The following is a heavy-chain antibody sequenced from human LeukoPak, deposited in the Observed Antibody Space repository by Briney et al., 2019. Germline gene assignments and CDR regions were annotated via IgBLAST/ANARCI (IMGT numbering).Heavy chain of an antibody. D-gene: IGHD2-21*01. CDR3: ARDGSSAIIWYNWFDP. CDR1: GFTFSSYA. CDR2: ISSDGGST. J-gene: IGHJ5*02. V-gene: IGHV3-64*01. Sequence: GGSLRLSCAASGFTFSSYAMHWVRQAPGKGLEYVSAISSDGGSTYYANSVKGRFTISRDNSKNTLYLQMGSLRAEDMAVYYCARDGSSAIIWYNWFDPWGQGTLVTVSS.